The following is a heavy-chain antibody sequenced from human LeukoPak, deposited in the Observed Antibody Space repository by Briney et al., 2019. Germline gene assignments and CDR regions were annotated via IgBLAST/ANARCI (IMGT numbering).Heavy chain of an antibody. CDR2: IYHSGST. Sequence: SETLSLTCAVSGYSISSGYYCGWIRQPPGKGLEWIGSIYHSGSTYYNPSLKSRVTISVDTSKNQFSLKLSSVTAADTAVYYCASSSPTTIFGVVSYYFDYWGQGTLVTVSS. J-gene: IGHJ4*02. V-gene: IGHV4-38-2*01. CDR1: GYSISSGYY. D-gene: IGHD3-3*01. CDR3: ASSSPTTIFGVVSYYFDY.